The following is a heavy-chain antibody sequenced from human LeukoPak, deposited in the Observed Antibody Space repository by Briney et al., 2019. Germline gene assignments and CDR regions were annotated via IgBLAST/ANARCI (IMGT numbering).Heavy chain of an antibody. CDR2: ISYDGSNK. CDR1: GFTFSSYG. V-gene: IGHV3-30*18. D-gene: IGHD3-10*01. J-gene: IGHJ6*03. Sequence: GGSLRLSCAASGFTFSSYGMHWVRQAPGKGLEWVAVISYDGSNKYYADSVKGRFTISRDNSKNTLYLQMNSLRAEDTAVYYCAKDGVRGVIRGYYYYMDVWGKGTTVTVSS. CDR3: AKDGVRGVIRGYYYYMDV.